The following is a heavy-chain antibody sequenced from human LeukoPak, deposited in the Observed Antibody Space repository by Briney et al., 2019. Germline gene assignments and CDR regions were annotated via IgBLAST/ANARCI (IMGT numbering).Heavy chain of an antibody. CDR3: ARESGKFDY. Sequence: QPGGSLRLSCVATGIPIGDFAMHWVRQAPGQGLEWVSLISGDGVSTFFADSVKGRFSISRDNSKDSLFLEMSSLRTEDTAMYYCARESGKFDYWGQGTLVAVSS. V-gene: IGHV3-43*02. CDR2: ISGDGVST. CDR1: GIPIGDFA. J-gene: IGHJ4*02.